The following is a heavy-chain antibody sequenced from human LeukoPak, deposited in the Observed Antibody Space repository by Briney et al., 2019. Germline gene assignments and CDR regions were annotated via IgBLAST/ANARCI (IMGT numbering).Heavy chain of an antibody. V-gene: IGHV3-23*01. CDR1: GFTFSSYA. CDR2: ISGSGGST. Sequence: GASLRLSCAASGFTFSSYAMSWVRQAPGKGLEWVSAISGSGGSTYYADSEKGRFTISRDNSKNTLYLQMNSLRAEDTAVYYCAKGTLLWFGEPHWGQGTLVTVSS. J-gene: IGHJ4*02. D-gene: IGHD3-10*01. CDR3: AKGTLLWFGEPH.